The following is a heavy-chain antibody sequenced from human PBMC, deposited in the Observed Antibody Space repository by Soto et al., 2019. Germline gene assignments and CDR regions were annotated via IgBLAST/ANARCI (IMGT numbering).Heavy chain of an antibody. CDR2: ISGYNGNT. CDR1: GYTFSNYG. J-gene: IGHJ6*02. CDR3: SRFIMVGGWFDPNYYHGMDV. Sequence: QVQLVQSGAEVKKPGASVTVSCKTSGYTFSNYGINWVRQAPGQGLEWMGWISGYNGNTNYAQTVQGRINMTTDTSTGPVYMGLRSLNSDDTTIYYCSRFIMVGGWFDPNYYHGMDVWGQGTTVTVSS. V-gene: IGHV1-18*01. D-gene: IGHD6-19*01.